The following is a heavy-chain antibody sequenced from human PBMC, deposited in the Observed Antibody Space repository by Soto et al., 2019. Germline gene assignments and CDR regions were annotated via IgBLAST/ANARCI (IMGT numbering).Heavy chain of an antibody. CDR3: AKGEGFLDY. J-gene: IGHJ4*02. Sequence: QVQLVQSGDEVKKPGASVKVSCKASGYTFANYGISWVRQAPGQGLEWMGWITPYNGNTNYAQKLQGRLTMTTDTYTSTAYMELRSLRSEDTAVYYCAKGEGFLDYWGQGTLVTVSS. V-gene: IGHV1-18*01. CDR1: GYTFANYG. CDR2: ITPYNGNT. D-gene: IGHD2-21*01.